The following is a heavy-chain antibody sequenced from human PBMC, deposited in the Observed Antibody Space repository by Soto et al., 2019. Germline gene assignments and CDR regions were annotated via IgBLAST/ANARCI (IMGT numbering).Heavy chain of an antibody. CDR3: ARGLELASLCLDP. Sequence: GGSLRLSCAASGFTFSSYSMNWVRQAPGKGLEWVSYISRSSSDIYYADSVKGRFAISRDNAKNSLYLQLNSLRAEDTAVYYCARGLELASLCLDPWGQGTLVTVSS. J-gene: IGHJ5*02. CDR2: ISRSSSDI. V-gene: IGHV3-48*01. D-gene: IGHD1-7*01. CDR1: GFTFSSYS.